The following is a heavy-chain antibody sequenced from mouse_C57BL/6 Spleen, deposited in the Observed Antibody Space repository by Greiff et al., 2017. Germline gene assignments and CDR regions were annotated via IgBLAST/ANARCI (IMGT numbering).Heavy chain of an antibody. D-gene: IGHD2-12*01. Sequence: EVQLQQSGPELVKPGASVKIPCKASGYTFTDYNMDWVKQSHGKSLEWIGDINPNNGGTIYNQKFKGKATLTVDKSSSTAYMELRSLTSEDTAVYYCAIYVDARDYWGQGTSVTVSS. CDR1: GYTFTDYN. CDR2: INPNNGGT. V-gene: IGHV1-18*01. CDR3: AIYVDARDY. J-gene: IGHJ4*01.